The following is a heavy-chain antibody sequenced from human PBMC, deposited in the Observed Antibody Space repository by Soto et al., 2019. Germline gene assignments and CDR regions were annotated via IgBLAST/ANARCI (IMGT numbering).Heavy chain of an antibody. V-gene: IGHV3-30*18. J-gene: IGHJ6*02. CDR1: GFIFSSYG. CDR2: ISYDGSNK. CDR3: AKSKGYKAPRSYYYGMDV. D-gene: IGHD1-20*01. Sequence: GGSLRLSCAASGFIFSSYGMNWVRQAPGKGLEWVAVISYDGSNKYYADSVKGRFTISRDNSKNTLYLQMNSLRGEDTAVYYCAKSKGYKAPRSYYYGMDVWGQGTTVTVSS.